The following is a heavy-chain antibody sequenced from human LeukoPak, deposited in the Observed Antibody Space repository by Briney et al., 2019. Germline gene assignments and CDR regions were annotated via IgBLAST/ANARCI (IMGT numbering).Heavy chain of an antibody. Sequence: SETLSLTCSVSGGSISSHYWTWIRQPAGKGLEWIGRIYNNGNTNYNPSLKSRVTMSVDTSNNHFSLKLTSVTAADTAVYYCARERRELQGDPFDIWGQGTTVTVSS. J-gene: IGHJ3*02. CDR2: IYNNGNT. CDR1: GGSISSHY. CDR3: ARERRELQGDPFDI. V-gene: IGHV4-4*07. D-gene: IGHD3-10*01.